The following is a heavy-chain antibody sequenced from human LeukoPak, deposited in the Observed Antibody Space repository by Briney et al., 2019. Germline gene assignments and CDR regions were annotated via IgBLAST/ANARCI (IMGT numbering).Heavy chain of an antibody. CDR1: GGSISSGDYY. CDR2: IYYSGST. Sequence: SETLSLTCTVSGGSISSGDYYWSWIRQPPWKGLEWIGYIYYSGSTYYNPSLKSRVTISVDTSKNQFSLKLSSVTAADTAVYYCARVANWNYSLFWFYPWGQGTLVTVSS. CDR3: ARVANWNYSLFWFYP. J-gene: IGHJ5*02. V-gene: IGHV4-30-4*08. D-gene: IGHD1-7*01.